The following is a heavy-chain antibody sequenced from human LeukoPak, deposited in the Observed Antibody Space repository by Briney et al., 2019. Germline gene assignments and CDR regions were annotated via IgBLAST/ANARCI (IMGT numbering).Heavy chain of an antibody. V-gene: IGHV3-48*04. D-gene: IGHD5-12*01. Sequence: PGGSLRLSCAASGFTFSSYSINWVRQAPGKGLEWVSYISSSSSTIYYADSVKGRFTISRDNAKNSLYLQMNSLRAEDTAVYYCAREARDYYYYYMDVWGKGTTVTISS. CDR3: AREARDYYYYYMDV. CDR1: GFTFSSYS. J-gene: IGHJ6*03. CDR2: ISSSSSTI.